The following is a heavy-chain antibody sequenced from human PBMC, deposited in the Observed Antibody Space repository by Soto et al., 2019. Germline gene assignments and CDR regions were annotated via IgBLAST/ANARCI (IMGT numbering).Heavy chain of an antibody. Sequence: ASVTVSCKASGYTFSSYYMHWVRQAPGQGLEWMGVINPSGDSTTYAQKFQGRVTMTKDTSTSTLYMELSSLRSEDTAVYFCARDWEFGFWGQGTLVTVSS. CDR2: INPSGDST. CDR1: GYTFSSYY. J-gene: IGHJ4*02. CDR3: ARDWEFGF. V-gene: IGHV1-46*01. D-gene: IGHD3-10*01.